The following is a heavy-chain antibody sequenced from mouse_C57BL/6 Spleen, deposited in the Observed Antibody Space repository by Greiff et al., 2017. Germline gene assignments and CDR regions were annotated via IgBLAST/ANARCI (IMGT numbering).Heavy chain of an antibody. CDR2: ISDGGSYT. CDR1: GFTFSSYA. V-gene: IGHV5-4*01. D-gene: IGHD1-1*01. Sequence: EVNVVESGGGLVKPGGSLKLSCAASGFTFSSYAMSWVRQTPEKRLEWVATISDGGSYTYYPDNVKGRFTISRDNAKNNLYLQMSHLKSEDTAMYYCARDGDYYGSRVWFAYWGQGTLVTVSA. J-gene: IGHJ3*01. CDR3: ARDGDYYGSRVWFAY.